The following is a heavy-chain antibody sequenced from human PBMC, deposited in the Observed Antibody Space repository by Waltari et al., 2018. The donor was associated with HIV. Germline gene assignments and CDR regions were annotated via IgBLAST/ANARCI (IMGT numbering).Heavy chain of an antibody. J-gene: IGHJ4*02. D-gene: IGHD3-3*01. CDR1: GGSLRGYY. CDR3: ARGQDYDFWSGYYYDY. Sequence: QVQLQQWGAGLLKPSETLSRTCAVYGGSLRGYYWSWIRQSPGKGLEWIGEINNSGSTNSNPSLKSRVTISVDTSKNQFSLKLSSVTAADTAVYYCARGQDYDFWSGYYYDYWGQGTLVTVSS. CDR2: INNSGST. V-gene: IGHV4-34*01.